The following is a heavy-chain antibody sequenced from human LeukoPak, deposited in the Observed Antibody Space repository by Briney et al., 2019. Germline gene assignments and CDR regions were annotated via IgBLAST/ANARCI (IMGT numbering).Heavy chain of an antibody. J-gene: IGHJ4*02. Sequence: SGPVLVKHTETLTLTCTVSGFSLRNTGMGVSWIRQPPGKALEWLAHIFSNDEKSYSTSLKSRLTISKDTSKSRVVLTMTNMDPVDTATYYCARMAPYSSSWDFDYWGQGTLVTVSS. CDR1: GFSLRNTGMG. CDR2: IFSNDEK. CDR3: ARMAPYSSSWDFDY. V-gene: IGHV2-26*01. D-gene: IGHD6-13*01.